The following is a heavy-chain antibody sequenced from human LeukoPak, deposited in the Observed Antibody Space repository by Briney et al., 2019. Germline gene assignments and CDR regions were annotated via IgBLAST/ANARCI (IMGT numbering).Heavy chain of an antibody. V-gene: IGHV1-69*13. CDR3: ARARETGTFPVYYYYGMDV. D-gene: IGHD1-7*01. J-gene: IGHJ6*02. CDR1: GGIFSRYA. Sequence: ASVKVSCKASGGIFSRYAISWVRQAPGQGLEWMGGIIPIFGTANYAQKFQGRVTITADESTSTAYMELSSLRSEDTAVYYCARARETGTFPVYYYYGMDVWGQGTTVTVSS. CDR2: IIPIFGTA.